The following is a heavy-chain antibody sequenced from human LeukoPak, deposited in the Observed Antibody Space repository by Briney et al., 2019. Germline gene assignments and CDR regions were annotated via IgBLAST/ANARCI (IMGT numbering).Heavy chain of an antibody. D-gene: IGHD1-26*01. J-gene: IGHJ4*02. Sequence: PSETLSLTCTVSGGSISSYYWSWIRQPPGKGLEWIGYIYYSGSTNYNPSLKSRVTISVDTSKNQFSLKLSSVTAADTAVYYCARDPVGGSTIFDYWGQGTLVTVSS. V-gene: IGHV4-59*01. CDR2: IYYSGST. CDR3: ARDPVGGSTIFDY. CDR1: GGSISSYY.